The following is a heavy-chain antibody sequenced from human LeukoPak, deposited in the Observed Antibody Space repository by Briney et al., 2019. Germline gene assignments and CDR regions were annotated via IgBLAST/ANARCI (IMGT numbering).Heavy chain of an antibody. Sequence: GGSVRLSCTASGFIASSNYMSWVPQTPGKGVEWVSLIYSGGSTYYADSVMGRPTISRDNSNNTLYLQMSSLRAEDTAVYYCATGGRLGVAFESWGQGTLVTVSS. D-gene: IGHD2-15*01. CDR2: IYSGGST. J-gene: IGHJ4*02. V-gene: IGHV3-53*01. CDR1: GFIASSNY. CDR3: ATGGRLGVAFES.